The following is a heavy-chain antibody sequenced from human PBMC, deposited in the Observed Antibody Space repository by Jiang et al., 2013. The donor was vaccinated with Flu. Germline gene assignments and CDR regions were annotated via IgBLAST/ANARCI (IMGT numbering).Heavy chain of an antibody. Sequence: GLVKPSETLSLTCTVSGGSISSSSYYWGWIRQPPGKGLEWIGSIYYSGSTYYNPSLQGRVTISVDTSKNQFSLKLNSVTAADTAVYYCARALYSSTWYNWFDPWGQGTLVTVSS. V-gene: IGHV4-39*01. J-gene: IGHJ5*02. CDR3: ARALYSSTWYNWFDP. CDR2: IYYSGST. CDR1: GGSISSSSYY. D-gene: IGHD6-13*01.